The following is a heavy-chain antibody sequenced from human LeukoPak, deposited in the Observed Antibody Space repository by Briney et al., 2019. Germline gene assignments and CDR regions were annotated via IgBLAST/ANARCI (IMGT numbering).Heavy chain of an antibody. Sequence: GGSLRLSCAASGFTFSSYAMSWVRQAPGKGLEWVSAISGSGGSTYYADSVEGRFTISRANSKNTLYLQMNSLRAEDTAVYYCAKARVGYCSSTSCPLGYWGQGTLVTVSS. J-gene: IGHJ4*02. D-gene: IGHD2-2*01. CDR2: ISGSGGST. CDR3: AKARVGYCSSTSCPLGY. CDR1: GFTFSSYA. V-gene: IGHV3-23*01.